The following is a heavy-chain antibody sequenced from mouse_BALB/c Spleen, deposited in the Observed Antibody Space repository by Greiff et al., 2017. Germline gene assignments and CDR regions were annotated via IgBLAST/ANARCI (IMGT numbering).Heavy chain of an antibody. Sequence: QVHVKQSGAELVRPGTSVKVSCKASGYAFTNYLIEWVKQRPGQGLEWIGVINPGSGGTNYNEKFKGKATLTADKSSSTAYMQLSSLTSDDSAVYFCARSTMVTTGYYYAMDYWGQGTSVTVSS. CDR1: GYAFTNYL. CDR3: ARSTMVTTGYYYAMDY. D-gene: IGHD2-2*01. J-gene: IGHJ4*01. V-gene: IGHV1-54*01. CDR2: INPGSGGT.